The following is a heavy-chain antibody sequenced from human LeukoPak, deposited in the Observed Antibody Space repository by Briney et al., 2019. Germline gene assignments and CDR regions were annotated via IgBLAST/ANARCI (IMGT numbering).Heavy chain of an antibody. CDR2: ISGDGAST. D-gene: IGHD4-23*01. V-gene: IGHV3-23*01. Sequence: PGGSLRLSCAASGFTFAIHAMTWVRQAPGKGLEWVSGISGDGASTHYAESVKGQFTISRDNVRNSLYLQMNSLRAEDTAVYYCAGYYEGNLAFDIWGQGTMVTVSS. CDR3: AGYYEGNLAFDI. J-gene: IGHJ3*02. CDR1: GFTFAIHA.